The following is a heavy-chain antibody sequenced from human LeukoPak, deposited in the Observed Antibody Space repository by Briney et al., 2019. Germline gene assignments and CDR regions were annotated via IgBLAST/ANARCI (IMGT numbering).Heavy chain of an antibody. J-gene: IGHJ4*02. CDR3: ASASTVTTPIVY. Sequence: SVKVPCKASGGTFSSYAISWVRQAPGQGLEWMGRIIPILGIANYAQKFQGRVTITADKSTSTAYMELSSLRSEDTAVYYCASASTVTTPIVYWGQGTLVTVSS. V-gene: IGHV1-69*04. CDR2: IIPILGIA. D-gene: IGHD4-17*01. CDR1: GGTFSSYA.